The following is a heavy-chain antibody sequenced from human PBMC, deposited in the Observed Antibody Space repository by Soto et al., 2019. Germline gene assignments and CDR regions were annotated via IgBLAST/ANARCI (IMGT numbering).Heavy chain of an antibody. V-gene: IGHV1-69*05. CDR2: IIPIFGTA. CDR3: ARGNHRWLQLWYFDL. J-gene: IGHJ2*01. Sequence: QVQLVQSGAEVKKPGSSVTVSCKASGGTFSSYTISWVRQAPGQGLEWMGGIIPIFGTANYAQKFQGRVTXHXAXSXXTAYMELSSLRSEDTAVYYCARGNHRWLQLWYFDLWGRGTLVTVSS. D-gene: IGHD5-12*01. CDR1: GGTFSSYT.